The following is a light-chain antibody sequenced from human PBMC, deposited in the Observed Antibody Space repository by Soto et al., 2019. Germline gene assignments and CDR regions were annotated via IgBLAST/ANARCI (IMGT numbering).Light chain of an antibody. CDR1: SSDIGAYNF. CDR3: TSLTTSTTMI. V-gene: IGLV2-14*03. CDR2: DVN. Sequence: QSALTQPASVSGSPGQSSTISCTGTSSDIGAYNFVSWYQQHPGKAPKLMLYDVNSRPSGVSNRFSGSKSGNTASLTISGLQAEDEADYYCTSLTTSTTMIFGGGTKLTVL. J-gene: IGLJ2*01.